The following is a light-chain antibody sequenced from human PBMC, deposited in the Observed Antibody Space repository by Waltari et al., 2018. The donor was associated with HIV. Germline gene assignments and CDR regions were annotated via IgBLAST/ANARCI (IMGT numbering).Light chain of an antibody. J-gene: IGKJ1*01. CDR3: QQYHTYPWT. CDR1: QSIDTW. Sequence: DIQMTQSPSTLSASVGDRVTITCQASQSIDTWLAWYQQKPGKAPKLLIYKASTLETGGPSSFSGSGSGTEFTLTITTLQPDDFATYYCQQYHTYPWTFGQGTKVEI. CDR2: KAS. V-gene: IGKV1-5*03.